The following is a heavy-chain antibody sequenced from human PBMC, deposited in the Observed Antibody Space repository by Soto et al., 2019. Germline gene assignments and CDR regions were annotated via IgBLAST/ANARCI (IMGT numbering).Heavy chain of an antibody. D-gene: IGHD4-4*01. CDR2: IYWNDEK. J-gene: IGHJ4*02. CDR3: THRTTVTHGLN. V-gene: IGHV2-5*01. Sequence: QITLKESGPTLVRPTETLTLTCTFSGFSLTTSGLGGGWIRQPPGKALEWLALIYWNDEKRYRPSLHSRLSITNDTSRTQVVHTMTNMDPVDTGTYYCTHRTTVTHGLNWGPGTLVTVSS. CDR1: GFSLTTSGLG.